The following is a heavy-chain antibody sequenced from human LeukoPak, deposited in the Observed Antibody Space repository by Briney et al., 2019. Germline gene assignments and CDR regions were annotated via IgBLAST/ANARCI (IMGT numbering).Heavy chain of an antibody. CDR2: INPKSGAT. J-gene: IGHJ4*02. CDR3: VRKTLGSGWYFFDF. V-gene: IGHV1-2*02. D-gene: IGHD6-19*01. Sequence: ASVKVSCKAPGDTFTDYSIHWVRQAPGQGLEWMGSINPKSGATKVAQKFEGRVTMTRDTPISTAYLELSSLTSDDTAVFYCVRKTLGSGWYFFDFWGQGTLDTVSS. CDR1: GDTFTDYS.